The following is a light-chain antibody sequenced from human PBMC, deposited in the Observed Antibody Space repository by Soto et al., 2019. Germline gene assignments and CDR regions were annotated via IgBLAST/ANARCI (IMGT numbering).Light chain of an antibody. V-gene: IGLV2-14*01. CDR3: ISYTSDDVRYV. CDR2: EVS. CDR1: NSDVGIYDF. J-gene: IGLJ1*01. Sequence: QSALAQPASVSGTPRQSITISCTGSNSDVGIYDFVSWYQHHPGRAPKLIVSEVSHRPSGVSNRFSGSKSGNTASLTISGLQSEDEADYYCISYTSDDVRYVFGTGTKGTVL.